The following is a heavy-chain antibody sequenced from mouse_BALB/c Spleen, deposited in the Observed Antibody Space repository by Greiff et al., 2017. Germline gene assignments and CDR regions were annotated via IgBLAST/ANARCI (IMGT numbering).Heavy chain of an antibody. CDR2: INPGSGGT. CDR3: ARDGYAPFAY. J-gene: IGHJ3*01. Sequence: QVQLQQSGAELVRPGTSVKVSCKASGYAFTNYLIEWVKQRPGQGLEWIGVINPGSGGTNYNEKFKGKATLTADKSSSTAYMQLSSLTSDDSAVYFCARDGYAPFAYWGQGTLVTVSA. CDR1: GYAFTNYL. V-gene: IGHV1-54*01. D-gene: IGHD2-2*01.